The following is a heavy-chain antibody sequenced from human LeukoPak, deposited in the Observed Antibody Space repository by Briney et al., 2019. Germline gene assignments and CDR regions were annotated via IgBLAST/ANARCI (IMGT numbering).Heavy chain of an antibody. J-gene: IGHJ4*02. CDR3: ARESPRAYYDSSGYYHDY. V-gene: IGHV3-30*04. CDR1: GFTFSSYA. D-gene: IGHD3-22*01. Sequence: GGSLRLSCAASGFTFSSYAVHWVRQAPGKGLEWVAVISYDGSNKYYADSVKGRFTISRDNSKNTLYLQMNSLRAEDTAVYYCARESPRAYYDSSGYYHDYWGQGTLVTVSS. CDR2: ISYDGSNK.